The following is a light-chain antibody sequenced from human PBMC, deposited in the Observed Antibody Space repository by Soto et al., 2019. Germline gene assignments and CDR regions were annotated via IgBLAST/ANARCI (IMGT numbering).Light chain of an antibody. CDR1: SSDVGGYNY. V-gene: IGLV2-14*01. Sequence: QSALAQPASVSGSPGQSITISCTGTSSDVGGYNYVSWYQQHPGKAPKLMIYEVTNRPSGVSTRFSGSKSGNTASLTISGLRAEDEADYYCSSYRSSITYVFGTGNKVTVL. CDR2: EVT. J-gene: IGLJ1*01. CDR3: SSYRSSITYV.